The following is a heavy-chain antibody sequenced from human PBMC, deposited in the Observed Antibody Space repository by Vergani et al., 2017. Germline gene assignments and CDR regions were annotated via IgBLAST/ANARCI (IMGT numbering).Heavy chain of an antibody. D-gene: IGHD4-17*01. J-gene: IGHJ6*02. CDR2: VDPEDGET. CDR3: ATPQTVTTGGMEV. Sequence: EVQLVQSGAEVKKPGATMKISCKVSGYTFTDHYMHWVKQAPGKGLEWMGLVDPEDGETIYGEKFKGRVTIAADTSTDTAHLDLSSLRSEDPAVYYCATPQTVTTGGMEVWGQGTTVIVSS. V-gene: IGHV1-69-2*01. CDR1: GYTFTDHY.